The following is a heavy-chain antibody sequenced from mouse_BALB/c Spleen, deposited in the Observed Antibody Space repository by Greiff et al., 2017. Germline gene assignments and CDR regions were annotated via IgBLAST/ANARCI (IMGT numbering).Heavy chain of an antibody. CDR3: AREGAGTNWDYFDY. D-gene: IGHD4-1*01. Sequence: QVQLQQSGPELVKPGASVKMSCKASGYTFTSYYIHWVKQRPGQGLEWIGWIYPGDGSTKYNEKFKGKTTLTADKSSSTAYMLLSSLTSEDSAIYFCAREGAGTNWDYFDYWGQGTTLTVSS. CDR2: IYPGDGST. CDR1: GYTFTSYY. V-gene: IGHV1S56*01. J-gene: IGHJ2*01.